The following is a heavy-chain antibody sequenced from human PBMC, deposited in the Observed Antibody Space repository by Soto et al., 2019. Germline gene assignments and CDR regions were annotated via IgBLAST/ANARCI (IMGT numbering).Heavy chain of an antibody. J-gene: IGHJ1*01. CDR2: INWNSGSI. V-gene: IGHV3-9*01. Sequence: EVQLVESGGGLVQPGRSLRLSCAASGFTFDDYAMHWVRQVPGKGLEWVSGINWNSGSIGYADSVKGRFAISRDNAKNSLQLQMNRLRAEDTAFYYGVKDESINWYSGHFRHWGQGTLVTVSS. CDR3: VKDESINWYSGHFRH. CDR1: GFTFDDYA. D-gene: IGHD6-13*01.